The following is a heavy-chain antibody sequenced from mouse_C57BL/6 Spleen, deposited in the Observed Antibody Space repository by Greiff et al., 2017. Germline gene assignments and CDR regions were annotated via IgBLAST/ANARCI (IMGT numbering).Heavy chain of an antibody. CDR2: ISGGGGNT. Sequence: EVQRVESGGGLVKPGGSLKLSCAASGFTFSSYTMSWVRQTPEKRLEWVATISGGGGNTYYPDSVKGRFTISRDNAKNTLYLQMSSLRSEDTALYYCARIYYYFDYWGQGTTLTVSS. V-gene: IGHV5-9*01. D-gene: IGHD1-1*01. CDR1: GFTFSSYT. CDR3: ARIYYYFDY. J-gene: IGHJ2*01.